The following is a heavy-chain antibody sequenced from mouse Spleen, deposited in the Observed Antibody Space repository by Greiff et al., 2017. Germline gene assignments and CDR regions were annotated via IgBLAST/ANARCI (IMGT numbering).Heavy chain of an antibody. CDR2: INPNYGTT. Sequence: EVKLQQSGPELVKPGASVKISCKASGYSFTDYNMNWVKQSNGKSLEWIGVINPNYGTTSYNQKFKGKATLTVDQSSSTAYMQLNSLTSEDSAVYYCASSYSNYGDYYAMDYWGQGTSVTVSS. V-gene: IGHV1-39*01. CDR1: GYSFTDYN. CDR3: ASSYSNYGDYYAMDY. J-gene: IGHJ4*01. D-gene: IGHD2-5*01.